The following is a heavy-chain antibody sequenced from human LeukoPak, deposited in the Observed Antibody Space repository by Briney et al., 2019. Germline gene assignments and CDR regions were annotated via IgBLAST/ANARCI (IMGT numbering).Heavy chain of an antibody. V-gene: IGHV4-59*01. CDR1: GGSISSYY. CDR3: ARGSWAGYGGNPVEFDP. D-gene: IGHD4-17*01. Sequence: SETLSLTRTVSGGSISSYYWSWIRQPPGKGLEWIGYIYYSGSTNYNPSLKSRVTISVDTSNNQFSLKLSSVTAADTAVYYCARGSWAGYGGNPVEFDPWGQGTLVTVSS. J-gene: IGHJ5*02. CDR2: IYYSGST.